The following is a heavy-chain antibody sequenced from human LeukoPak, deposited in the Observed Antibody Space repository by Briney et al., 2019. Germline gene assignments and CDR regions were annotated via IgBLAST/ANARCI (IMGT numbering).Heavy chain of an antibody. J-gene: IGHJ4*02. CDR3: ASLHCSGGSCYSRNDYYFDY. Sequence: PGGSLRLSCAASGFTFSSYAMSWVRQAPGKGLEWVAVIWYDGSNKYYADSVKGRFTISRDNSKNTLYLQMNSLRAEDTAVYYCASLHCSGGSCYSRNDYYFDYWGQGTLVTVSS. D-gene: IGHD2-15*01. CDR1: GFTFSSYA. V-gene: IGHV3-33*08. CDR2: IWYDGSNK.